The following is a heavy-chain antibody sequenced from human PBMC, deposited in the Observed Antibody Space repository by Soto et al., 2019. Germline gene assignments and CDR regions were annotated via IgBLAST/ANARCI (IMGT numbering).Heavy chain of an antibody. CDR2: ISAYNGNT. CDR1: GYTFTSYG. D-gene: IGHD6-6*01. V-gene: IGHV1-18*01. Sequence: QVQLVQSGAEVKKPGASVKVSCKASGYTFTSYGISWVRQAPGQGLEWMGWISAYNGNTNYAQKHQGRVTMTTDTSTSTVYMELRSLRSDDTAVYYCARDTRSSSSSPYYYYYMDVWGKGTTVTVSS. J-gene: IGHJ6*03. CDR3: ARDTRSSSSSPYYYYYMDV.